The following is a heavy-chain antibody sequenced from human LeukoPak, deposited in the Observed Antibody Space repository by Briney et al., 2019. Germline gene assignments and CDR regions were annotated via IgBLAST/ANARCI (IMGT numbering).Heavy chain of an antibody. CDR1: GGSISSYY. J-gene: IGHJ6*02. V-gene: IGHV4-4*07. CDR3: AREGSHYYYGMDV. D-gene: IGHD1-26*01. Sequence: PSETLSLTCTVSGGSISSYYWSWIRQPAGKGLEWIGRIYTSGSTNYNPSLKSRVTMSVATSKNPFSLKLSSVTAADTAVYYCAREGSHYYYGMDVWGQGTTVTVSS. CDR2: IYTSGST.